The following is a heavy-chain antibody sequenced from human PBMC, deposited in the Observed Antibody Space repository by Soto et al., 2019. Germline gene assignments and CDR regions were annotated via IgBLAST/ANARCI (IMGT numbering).Heavy chain of an antibody. D-gene: IGHD6-13*01. CDR2: ISSSGTST. J-gene: IGHJ5*02. Sequence: GGSLRLSCAASGFDFIYYAMSWVRQAPGKGLEWVSTISSSGTSTYYADSVKGRFTISRDNSKNTLYLQMNSLRAEDTAVYYCARALLWYSSPNKNWFDPWGQSTLVTVSS. CDR3: ARALLWYSSPNKNWFDP. CDR1: GFDFIYYA. V-gene: IGHV3-23*01.